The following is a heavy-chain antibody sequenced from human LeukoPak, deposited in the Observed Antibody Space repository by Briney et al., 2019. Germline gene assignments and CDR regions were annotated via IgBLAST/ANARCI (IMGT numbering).Heavy chain of an antibody. V-gene: IGHV1-18*04. Sequence: ASVKVSCKASGYTFTSYFMHWVRQAPGQGLEWMGWISAYNGNTNYAQKLQGRVTMTTDTSTSTAYMELRSLRSDDTAVYYCARDPYPDAFDIWGQGTMVTVSS. J-gene: IGHJ3*02. CDR2: ISAYNGNT. CDR1: GYTFTSYF. CDR3: ARDPYPDAFDI.